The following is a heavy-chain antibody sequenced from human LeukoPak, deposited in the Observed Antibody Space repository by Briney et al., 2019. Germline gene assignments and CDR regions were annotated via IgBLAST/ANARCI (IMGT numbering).Heavy chain of an antibody. Sequence: GGSLRLSCAASGVTFSSYGMHWVRQAPGKGLEWVAVIRFDESHRYYADYVKGRFTISRDNSKNTLFLQMNSLRAEDTALYYCARWDITTADIDYWGQRTLVTVSS. CDR3: ARWDITTADIDY. D-gene: IGHD6-13*01. J-gene: IGHJ4*02. CDR1: GVTFSSYG. V-gene: IGHV3-33*01. CDR2: IRFDESHR.